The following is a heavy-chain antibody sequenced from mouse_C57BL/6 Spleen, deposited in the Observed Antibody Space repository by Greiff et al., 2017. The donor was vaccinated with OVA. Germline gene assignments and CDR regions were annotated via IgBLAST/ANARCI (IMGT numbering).Heavy chain of an antibody. D-gene: IGHD3-2*02. V-gene: IGHV1-64*01. CDR2: IHPNSGST. J-gene: IGHJ3*01. Sequence: GKRQQPGAELVKPGASVKLSCKASGYTFTSYWMHWVKQRPGQGLEWIGMIHPNSGSTNYNEKFKSKATLTVDKSSSTAYMQLSSLTSEDAAGDYCAREGAQAAGWFAYWGQGTLVTVSA. CDR1: GYTFTSYW. CDR3: AREGAQAAGWFAY.